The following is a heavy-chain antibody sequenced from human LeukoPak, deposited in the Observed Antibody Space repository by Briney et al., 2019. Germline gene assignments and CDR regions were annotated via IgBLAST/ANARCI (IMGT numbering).Heavy chain of an antibody. CDR3: ARDEDRWFDP. Sequence: GGSLRLSCAASGFTFSSYSMNWVRQAPGKGLEWVSSISSSSSYIYYADSVKGRFTISRDNAKNSLYLQMNSLRAEDTGVYYCARDEDRWFDPWGQGTLVTVSS. CDR2: ISSSSSYI. J-gene: IGHJ5*02. CDR1: GFTFSSYS. V-gene: IGHV3-21*01.